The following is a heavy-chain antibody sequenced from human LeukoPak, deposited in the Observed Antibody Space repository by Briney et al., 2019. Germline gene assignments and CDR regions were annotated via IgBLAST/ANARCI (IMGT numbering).Heavy chain of an antibody. CDR1: GGSFSGYY. CDR3: ARLRWTHYYYYGMDV. CDR2: INHSGST. V-gene: IGHV4-34*01. Sequence: SETLSLTCAVYGGSFSGYYWSWIRQPPGKGLEWIGEINHSGSTNCNPSLKSRVTISVDTSKNQFSLKLSSVTAADTAVYYCARLRWTHYYYYGMDVWGQGTTVTVSS. J-gene: IGHJ6*02. D-gene: IGHD4-23*01.